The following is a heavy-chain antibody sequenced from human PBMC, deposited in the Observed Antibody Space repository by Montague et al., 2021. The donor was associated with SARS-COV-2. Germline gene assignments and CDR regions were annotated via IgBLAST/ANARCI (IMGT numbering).Heavy chain of an antibody. V-gene: IGHV4-4*02. J-gene: IGHJ5*02. CDR2: IYHSGST. Sequence: SETLSLTCAVSGGSISSSNWWNWVRQPPGKGLEWIGEIYHSGSTNYNPSLKSRVTISVDKSKNQFSLKLSPVTAADTAVYYCARRYCSSTSCPNWFDPWGQGTLVTVSS. CDR3: ARRYCSSTSCPNWFDP. CDR1: GGSISSSNW. D-gene: IGHD2-2*01.